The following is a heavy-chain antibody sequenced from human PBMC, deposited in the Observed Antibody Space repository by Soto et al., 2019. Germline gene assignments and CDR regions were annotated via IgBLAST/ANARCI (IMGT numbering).Heavy chain of an antibody. CDR3: ARDYIADYYYYGMDV. Sequence: ASVKVSCKASGGTFSSYAISWVRQAPGQGLGWMGGIIPIFGTANYAQKFQGRVTITADESTSTAYMELSSLRSEDTAVYYCARDYIADYYYYGMDVWGQGTTVTVSS. V-gene: IGHV1-69*13. CDR2: IIPIFGTA. D-gene: IGHD6-13*01. J-gene: IGHJ6*02. CDR1: GGTFSSYA.